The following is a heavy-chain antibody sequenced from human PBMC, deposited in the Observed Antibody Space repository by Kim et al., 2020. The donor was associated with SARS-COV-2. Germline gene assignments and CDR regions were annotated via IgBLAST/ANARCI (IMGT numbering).Heavy chain of an antibody. CDR2: INHSGST. J-gene: IGHJ4*02. Sequence: SETQSLTCAAYGWSFSGYYWSWIRQPPGKGLEWIGEINHSGSTNYNPSLKSRVTISVDTSKNQFSLKLSSVTAADTAVYYCARARVAGSYYFDYWGQGTLVTVSS. V-gene: IGHV4-34*01. CDR1: GWSFSGYY. CDR3: ARARVAGSYYFDY. D-gene: IGHD6-19*01.